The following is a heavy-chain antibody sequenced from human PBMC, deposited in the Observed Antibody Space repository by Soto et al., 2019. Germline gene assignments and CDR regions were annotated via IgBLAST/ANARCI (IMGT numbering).Heavy chain of an antibody. J-gene: IGHJ4*02. Sequence: QLQLQESGPGLVKPSETLSLTCTVSGGSISSSSYHWGWIRQPPGKGLEWIGSMFYGGSTYYNPSIKGRVTIYRDTSKSTFALKLSSVTAADTAVYYCARTLSVDTVATGFWGQGTLVTVSS. CDR3: ARTLSVDTVATGF. CDR1: GGSISSSSYH. V-gene: IGHV4-39*01. D-gene: IGHD5-12*01. CDR2: MFYGGST.